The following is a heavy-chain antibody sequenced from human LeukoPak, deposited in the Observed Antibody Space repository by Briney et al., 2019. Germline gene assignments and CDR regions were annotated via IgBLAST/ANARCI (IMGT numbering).Heavy chain of an antibody. D-gene: IGHD3-9*01. CDR2: ISASGGST. Sequence: GGSLRLSCAASGFTVSSNYMNWVRQAPGKGLEWVSGISASGGSTYYAGSVKGRFTISRDDSKNTLYLQMNSLRAEDTAIYYCAKSMKSFDILTGLDYWGQGTQVTASS. CDR3: AKSMKSFDILTGLDY. J-gene: IGHJ4*02. CDR1: GFTVSSNY. V-gene: IGHV3-23*01.